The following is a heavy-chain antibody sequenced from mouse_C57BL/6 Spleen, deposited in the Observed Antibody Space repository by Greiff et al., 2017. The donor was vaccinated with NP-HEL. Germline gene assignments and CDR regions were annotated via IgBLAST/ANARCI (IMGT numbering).Heavy chain of an antibody. CDR3: TKGSSWFAY. J-gene: IGHJ3*01. CDR1: GFNIKDDY. Sequence: EVQLQQSGAELVRPGASVKLSCTASGFNIKDDYMHWVKQRPEQGLEWIGWIDPENGDTEYASKFQGKATITADTSSNNAYLQLSSLTSEDTAVYYCTKGSSWFAYWGQGTLVTVSA. V-gene: IGHV14-4*01. CDR2: IDPENGDT. D-gene: IGHD3-2*02.